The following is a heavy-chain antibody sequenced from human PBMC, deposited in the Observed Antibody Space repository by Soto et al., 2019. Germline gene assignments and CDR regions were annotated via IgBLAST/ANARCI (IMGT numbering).Heavy chain of an antibody. CDR2: ISGSGGST. CDR3: AKGDYYDSSGYFLRRDPYGMDV. CDR1: GFTFSSYA. Sequence: PGGSLRLSCAASGFTFSSYAMSWVRQAPGKGLEWVSAISGSGGSTYYADSVKGRFTISRDNSKNTLYLQMNSLRAEDTAVYYCAKGDYYDSSGYFLRRDPYGMDVWGQGTTVTVSS. D-gene: IGHD3-22*01. V-gene: IGHV3-23*01. J-gene: IGHJ6*02.